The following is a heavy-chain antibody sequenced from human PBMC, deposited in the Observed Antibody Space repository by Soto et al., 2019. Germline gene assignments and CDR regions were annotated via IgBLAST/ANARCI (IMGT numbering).Heavy chain of an antibody. D-gene: IGHD3-16*01. CDR1: GYNFITDW. V-gene: IGHV5-10-1*01. Sequence: GESLKISCKGSGYNFITDWISWVRQMPGKGLEWMGRIDPTDSYTKYSPSFEGHVTISADKSISTACLQWSSLKASDSAVYYCARLSRASFALDVWGQGTTVTVS. J-gene: IGHJ6*02. CDR2: IDPTDSYT. CDR3: ARLSRASFALDV.